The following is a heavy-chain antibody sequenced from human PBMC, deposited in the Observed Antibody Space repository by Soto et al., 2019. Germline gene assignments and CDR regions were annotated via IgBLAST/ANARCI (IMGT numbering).Heavy chain of an antibody. J-gene: IGHJ6*02. D-gene: IGHD2-2*01. Sequence: QVQLVQSGAEVKKPGSSVKVSCKASGGTFSSYAISWVRQAPGQGLEWMGGIIPIFGTANYAQKFQVRVTIPAYESTSTAYMELSSLRSDDTAVYYCARHVPAAGYYYGMDVWGQGTTVTVSS. V-gene: IGHV1-69*12. CDR3: ARHVPAAGYYYGMDV. CDR1: GGTFSSYA. CDR2: IIPIFGTA.